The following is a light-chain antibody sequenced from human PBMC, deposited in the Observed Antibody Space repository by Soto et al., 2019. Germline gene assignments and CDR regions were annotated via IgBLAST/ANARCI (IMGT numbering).Light chain of an antibody. CDR1: QIVGSN. V-gene: IGKV3D-15*01. CDR3: QQSTSWPPIT. J-gene: IGKJ5*01. CDR2: GAS. Sequence: EILMTQSPATLSVSPGERATLSWMGSQIVGSNVACYHQLPGQAPELLIFGASTRATGTPDRFSGSGSGTEFTLTISILQSEPFAVYSCQQSTSWPPITFGQRTRLEV.